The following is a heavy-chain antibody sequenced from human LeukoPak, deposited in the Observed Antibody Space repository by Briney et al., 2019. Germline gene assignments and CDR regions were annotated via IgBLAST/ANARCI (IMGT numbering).Heavy chain of an antibody. CDR3: ANEWLHVSGSYKANN. J-gene: IGHJ4*02. Sequence: GGSLRLSCAASGFTFSSYPMSWVRQAPGKGLEWVSIISTDSTYTFYAHSVKGRFTISRDNSKNTLYLQMNSLRTEDTAVYYCANEWLHVSGSYKANNWGQGTLVTVPS. V-gene: IGHV3-23*01. D-gene: IGHD3-10*01. CDR2: ISTDSTYT. CDR1: GFTFSSYP.